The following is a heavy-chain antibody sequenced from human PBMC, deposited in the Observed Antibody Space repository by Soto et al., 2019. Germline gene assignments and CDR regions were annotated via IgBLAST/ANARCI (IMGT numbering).Heavy chain of an antibody. Sequence: QVQLQESGPGLVKPSETLSLTCTVSGGSMNNVSGVSISSSYWSWIRQSPGRGLEWIGYLYYSGSTTYNPSLKSRVTLSLGTSKNKFSLTLSSVTAADTAVYYCAIDVVVVEAGIESWYLDLWGRGTLVTVSS. V-gene: IGHV4-61*01. CDR2: LYYSGST. J-gene: IGHJ2*01. D-gene: IGHD2-15*01. CDR1: GGSMNNVSGVSISSSY. CDR3: AIDVVVVEAGIESWYLDL.